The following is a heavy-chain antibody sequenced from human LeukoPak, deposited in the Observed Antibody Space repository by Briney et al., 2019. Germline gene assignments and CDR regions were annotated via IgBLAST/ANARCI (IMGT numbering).Heavy chain of an antibody. J-gene: IGHJ4*02. Sequence: SETLSLTCTVSGGSISSYYWSWIRQHPGKGLGWIGYVFHSGSTNYNPSLKSRVTISVDTSKNQFSLKLTSVTAADTAVYYCARDSSGYYRIDYWGQGTLVTVSS. CDR1: GGSISSYY. CDR3: ARDSSGYYRIDY. CDR2: VFHSGST. D-gene: IGHD3-22*01. V-gene: IGHV4-59*08.